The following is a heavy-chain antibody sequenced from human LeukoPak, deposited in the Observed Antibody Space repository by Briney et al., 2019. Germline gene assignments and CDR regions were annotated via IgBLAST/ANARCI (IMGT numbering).Heavy chain of an antibody. D-gene: IGHD6-13*01. Sequence: SATLALPCTVSGGSMSGGKDLRAWIRQPPGKRLERVGSIYYSGSSCYNPSLKSRATISVYTSKSEFSLTLHPVTAADTAVYFCARRGITYSSSFLDSWGQGTLVTVSS. CDR3: ARRGITYSSSFLDS. J-gene: IGHJ4*02. CDR2: IYYSGSS. CDR1: GGSMSGGKDL. V-gene: IGHV4-39*01.